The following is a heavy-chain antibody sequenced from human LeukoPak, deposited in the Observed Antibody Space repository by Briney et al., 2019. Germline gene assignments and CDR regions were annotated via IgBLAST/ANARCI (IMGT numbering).Heavy chain of an antibody. CDR2: INPNSGGT. CDR1: GYTFTGYY. J-gene: IGHJ4*02. D-gene: IGHD5-12*01. CDR3: ARAGFREWLRKPFDY. V-gene: IGHV1-2*02. Sequence: GASVKVSCKASGYTFTGYYMHWVQQAPGQGLEWMGWINPNSGGTSYAQKFQGRVTMTRDTSISTAYMELSRLRSDDTAVYYCARAGFREWLRKPFDYWGQGTLVTVSS.